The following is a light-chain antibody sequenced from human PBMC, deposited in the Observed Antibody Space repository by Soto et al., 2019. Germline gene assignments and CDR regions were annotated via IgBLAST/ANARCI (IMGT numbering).Light chain of an antibody. J-gene: IGKJ5*01. CDR3: QQRSNWPPSIT. V-gene: IGKV3-11*01. CDR1: QSVSSY. CDR2: DTS. Sequence: MVLTQSPANLSLSPGERGTLSCRALQSVSSYLAWYQQKRGQAPRLLIYDTSNRATGIPARFSGSGSGTDFSLTISSLEPEDFAVYYCQQRSNWPPSITFGQGRRLEI.